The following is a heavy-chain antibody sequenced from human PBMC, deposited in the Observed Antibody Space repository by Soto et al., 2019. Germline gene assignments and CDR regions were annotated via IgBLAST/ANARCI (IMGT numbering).Heavy chain of an antibody. D-gene: IGHD6-25*01. Sequence: PSETLSLTCTVSGDSISNYGYYWGWIRQDPEKGLEWIASVYYSGTTFYNPSLRSRVTISRDSSKNKFSLKWSSGTAADSAVYYCAPHEITAVGPSGKQRGWCEPWGPGTRVTVAS. J-gene: IGHJ5*02. CDR2: VYYSGTT. CDR3: APHEITAVGPSGKQRGWCEP. CDR1: GDSISNYGYY. V-gene: IGHV4-39*01.